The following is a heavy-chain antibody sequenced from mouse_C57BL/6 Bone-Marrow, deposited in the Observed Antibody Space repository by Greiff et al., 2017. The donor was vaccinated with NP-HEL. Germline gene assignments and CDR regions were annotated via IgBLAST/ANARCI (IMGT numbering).Heavy chain of an antibody. D-gene: IGHD1-1*01. Sequence: EVKVVESGGGLVQPGGSLKLSCAASGFTFSDYYMYWVRQTPEKRLEWVAYISNGGGSTYYPDTVKGRFTISRDNAKNTLYLQMSRLKSEDTAMYYCARHPYYGSNHAMDYWGQGTSVTVSS. CDR2: ISNGGGST. CDR1: GFTFSDYY. CDR3: ARHPYYGSNHAMDY. J-gene: IGHJ4*01. V-gene: IGHV5-12*01.